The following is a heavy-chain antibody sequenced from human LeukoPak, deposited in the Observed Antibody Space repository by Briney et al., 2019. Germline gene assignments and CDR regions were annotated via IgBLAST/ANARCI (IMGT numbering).Heavy chain of an antibody. D-gene: IGHD3-22*01. CDR2: IYHSGST. V-gene: IGHV4-38-2*02. CDR3: ARDVDDSSGYYSVY. J-gene: IGHJ4*02. Sequence: PSETLTLTCAVSGYSISSGYYWGWIRQPPGNGLEWIGSIYHSGSTYYNPSLKSRVTISVDTSKNQFSLKLSSVTAADTAVYYYARDVDDSSGYYSVYWGQGTLVTVSS. CDR1: GYSISSGYY.